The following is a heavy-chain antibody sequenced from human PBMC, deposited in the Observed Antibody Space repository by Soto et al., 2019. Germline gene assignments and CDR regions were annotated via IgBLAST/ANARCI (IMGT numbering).Heavy chain of an antibody. CDR3: GRDQVHKIDQ. V-gene: IGHV3-74*01. Sequence: GGSLRLSCAASGFTFSSYWMHWVRQAPGKGLVWVSHINTDGSTTYADSVKGRFTISRDDAKNTLYLQMNSLGADDTAVYYCGRDQVHKIDQWGKGTLVTVSS. J-gene: IGHJ4*02. CDR2: INTDGST. CDR1: GFTFSSYW.